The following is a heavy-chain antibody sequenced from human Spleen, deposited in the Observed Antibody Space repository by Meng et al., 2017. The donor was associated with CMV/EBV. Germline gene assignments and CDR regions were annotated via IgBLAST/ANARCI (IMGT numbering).Heavy chain of an antibody. V-gene: IGHV1-69*02. D-gene: IGHD1-1*01. Sequence: SVKVSCRASGDTFSSDTMSWVRQAPGQEFEWMGRIIPIVGVGNYAQKFQDRLTITADKSTSTVYMELSSLRSEDTAVYYCARQTKSFAAPDVWGQGTTVTVSS. CDR1: GDTFSSDT. CDR3: ARQTKSFAAPDV. CDR2: IIPIVGVG. J-gene: IGHJ6*02.